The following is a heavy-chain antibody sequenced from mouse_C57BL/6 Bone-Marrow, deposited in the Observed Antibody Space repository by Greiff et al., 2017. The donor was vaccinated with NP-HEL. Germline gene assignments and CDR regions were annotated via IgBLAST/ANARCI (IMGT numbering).Heavy chain of an antibody. V-gene: IGHV5-17*01. Sequence: EVKLMESGGGLVKHGGSLKLSCAASGFTFSDYGMHWVRQAPEKGLEWVAYISSGSSTIYYADTVKGRFTISRDNAKNTLFLQMTSLRSEDTAMYYCAREGGYAMDYWGQGTSVTVSS. CDR3: AREGGYAMDY. J-gene: IGHJ4*01. CDR1: GFTFSDYG. CDR2: ISSGSSTI.